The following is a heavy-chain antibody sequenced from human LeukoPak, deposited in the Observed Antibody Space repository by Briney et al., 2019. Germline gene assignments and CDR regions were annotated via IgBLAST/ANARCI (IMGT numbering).Heavy chain of an antibody. CDR3: ASFKAYVVTAMGPFDY. D-gene: IGHD2-21*02. CDR2: IIPIFGTA. CDR1: GYTFTGYY. Sequence: GASVKVSCKASGYTFTGYYMHWVRQAPGQGLEWMGGIIPIFGTANYAQKFQGRVTITADKSTSTAYMELSSLRSEDTAVYYCASFKAYVVTAMGPFDYWGQGTLVTVSS. V-gene: IGHV1-69*06. J-gene: IGHJ4*02.